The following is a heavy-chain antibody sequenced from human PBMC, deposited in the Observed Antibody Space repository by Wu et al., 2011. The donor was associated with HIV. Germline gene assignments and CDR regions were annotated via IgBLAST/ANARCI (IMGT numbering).Heavy chain of an antibody. CDR1: GDTLSRNA. J-gene: IGHJ5*01. D-gene: IGHD3-10*01. CDR2: IIPIFGTG. CDR3: AREFPDGSGSYYIDS. Sequence: QVQLVQSGAEMKKPGSSMKVSCKASGDTLSRNAVSWVRQAPGQGLEWMGGIIPIFGTGKYAQKFRGRVTITTDESTSTAYMELRSLRSDDTAVYYCAREFPDGSGSYYIDSWGQGTLVTVSS. V-gene: IGHV1-69*05.